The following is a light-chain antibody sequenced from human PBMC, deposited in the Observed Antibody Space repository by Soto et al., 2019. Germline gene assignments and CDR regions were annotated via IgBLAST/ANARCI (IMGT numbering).Light chain of an antibody. CDR3: QQYYGTSPLT. J-gene: IGKJ4*01. Sequence: DIVMTQSPDSLALSLGEGATIHSKSSQHVLYNYNNKNYLAWYQHKPGQPPKLLLYWASTREAGVPDRFSGSGSETDVTLTISSLQAEDVAVYYCQQYYGTSPLTFGGGTKVDIK. CDR1: QHVLYNYNNKNY. V-gene: IGKV4-1*01. CDR2: WAS.